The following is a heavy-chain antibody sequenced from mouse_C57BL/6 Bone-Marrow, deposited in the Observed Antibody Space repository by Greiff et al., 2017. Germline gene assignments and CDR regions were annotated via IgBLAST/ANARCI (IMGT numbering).Heavy chain of an antibody. CDR2: INPSSGYT. CDR3: ASDYYGSSPDY. J-gene: IGHJ2*01. CDR1: GYTFTSYW. Sequence: QVQLKQSGAELAKPGASVKLSCKASGYTFTSYWMHWVKQRPGQGLEWIGYINPSSGYTKYNQKFKDKATLTEDKSSSTAYMQLSSLTYEDSAVYYCASDYYGSSPDYWGQGTTLTGSS. V-gene: IGHV1-7*01. D-gene: IGHD1-1*01.